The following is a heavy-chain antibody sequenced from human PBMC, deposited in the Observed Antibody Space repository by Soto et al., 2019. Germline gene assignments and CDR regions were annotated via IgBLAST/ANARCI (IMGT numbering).Heavy chain of an antibody. CDR3: ARDKRDFYERSGYYYYDMDV. CDR2: IIPIFGTA. V-gene: IGHV1-69*12. Sequence: QVQLVQSGAEVKKPGSSVKVSCKASGGTFNSYAINWVRQAPGQGLEWMGGIIPIFGTANYAQKFQGRVTITAEESTTTAYMELSSLRYEDTAVYYCARDKRDFYERSGYYYYDMDVWGQGTTVTVSS. D-gene: IGHD3-22*01. J-gene: IGHJ6*02. CDR1: GGTFNSYA.